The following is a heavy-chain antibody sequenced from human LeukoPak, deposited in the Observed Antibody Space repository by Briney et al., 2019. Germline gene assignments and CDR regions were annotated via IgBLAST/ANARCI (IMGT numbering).Heavy chain of an antibody. J-gene: IGHJ4*02. CDR1: GYTFNTYD. CDR2: INPSGGST. Sequence: ASVKVSCKASGYTFNTYDINWVRQAPGQGLEWMGIINPSGGSTSYAQKFQGRVTMTRDTSTSTVYMELSSLRSEDTAVYYCARDSGYSSSWYYFDYWGQGTLVTVSS. V-gene: IGHV1-46*02. D-gene: IGHD6-13*01. CDR3: ARDSGYSSSWYYFDY.